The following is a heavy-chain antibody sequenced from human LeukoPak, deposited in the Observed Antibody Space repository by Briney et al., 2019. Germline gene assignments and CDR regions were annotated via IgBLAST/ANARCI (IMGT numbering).Heavy chain of an antibody. CDR3: ASDGIAVDRGIGYFDY. J-gene: IGHJ4*02. CDR2: ISYDGINK. CDR1: GFTFSSYS. V-gene: IGHV3-30*03. Sequence: PGGSLRLSCAASGFTFSSYSMNWVRQAPGKGLVWVAVISYDGINKYYADSVKGRFTISRDNSENTLYLQMNSLRAEDTALYYCASDGIAVDRGIGYFDYWGQGTLVTVSS. D-gene: IGHD6-13*01.